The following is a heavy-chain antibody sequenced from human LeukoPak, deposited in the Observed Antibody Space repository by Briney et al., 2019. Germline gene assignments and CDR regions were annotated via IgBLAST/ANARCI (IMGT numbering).Heavy chain of an antibody. V-gene: IGHV4-38-2*02. CDR2: IYHSGGT. D-gene: IGHD2-21*02. Sequence: PSETLSLTCTVSGYSISSGYYWGWIRQPPGKGLEWIGSIYHSGGTYYNPSLKSRVTISVDTSKNQFSLKLSSVTAADTAVYYCARVPRQYCGGDCPDAFDIWGQGTMVTVSS. J-gene: IGHJ3*02. CDR1: GYSISSGYY. CDR3: ARVPRQYCGGDCPDAFDI.